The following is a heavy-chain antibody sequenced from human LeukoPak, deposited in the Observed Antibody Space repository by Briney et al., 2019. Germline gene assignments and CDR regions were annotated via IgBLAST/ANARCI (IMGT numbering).Heavy chain of an antibody. CDR3: TRVLGGGILWFDY. J-gene: IGHJ5*01. CDR2: TRNKANSYTT. CDR1: GFTFSDHY. D-gene: IGHD1-26*01. V-gene: IGHV3-72*01. Sequence: GGSLRLSCAASGFTFSDHYMDWVRQAPGKGPEWVGRTRNKANSYTTDYAASVKGRFTVSRDDSKNSLYLQMTSLKAEDTAVYYCTRVLGGGILWFDYWGQGALVTVSS.